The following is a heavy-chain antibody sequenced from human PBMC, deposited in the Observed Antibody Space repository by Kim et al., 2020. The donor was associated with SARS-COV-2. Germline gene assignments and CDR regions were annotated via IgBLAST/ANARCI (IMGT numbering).Heavy chain of an antibody. V-gene: IGHV1-2*06. CDR2: INPNSGGT. J-gene: IGHJ6*02. CDR3: ASFSSVWDTAMVALGMDV. Sequence: ASVKVSCKASGYTFTGYYMHWVRQAPGQGLEWMGRINPNSGGTNYAQKFQGRVTMTRDTSISTAYMELSRLRSDDTAVYYCASFSSVWDTAMVALGMDVWGQGTTVTVSS. CDR1: GYTFTGYY. D-gene: IGHD5-18*01.